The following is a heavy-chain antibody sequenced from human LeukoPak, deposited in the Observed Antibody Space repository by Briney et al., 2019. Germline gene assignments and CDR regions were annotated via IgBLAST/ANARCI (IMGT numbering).Heavy chain of an antibody. D-gene: IGHD6-13*01. CDR1: GGSISSSSYY. V-gene: IGHV4-61*05. J-gene: IGHJ4*02. CDR3: ARLYSSTWYFDY. CDR2: IYYSGST. Sequence: SETLSLTCTVSGGSISSSSYYWGWIRQPPGKGLEWIGYIYYSGSTNYNPSLKSRVTISVDTSKNQFSLKLSSVTAADTAVYYCARLYSSTWYFDYWGQGTLVTVSS.